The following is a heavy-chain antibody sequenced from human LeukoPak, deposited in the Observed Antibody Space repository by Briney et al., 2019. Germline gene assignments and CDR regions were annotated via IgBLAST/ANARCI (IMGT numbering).Heavy chain of an antibody. D-gene: IGHD6-13*01. CDR2: INHSGST. Sequence: KSSETLPLTCGVWGVSLRGYYLRWIRQPPGKGLEWIGEINHSGSTNYNPSLKSRVTISVDTSKKQFSLKLSSVTAADTTVYYGGGGLDIAAAGKRGYYMDVWGKGTTVTVSS. CDR1: GVSLRGYY. V-gene: IGHV4-34*01. CDR3: GGGLDIAAAGKRGYYMDV. J-gene: IGHJ6*03.